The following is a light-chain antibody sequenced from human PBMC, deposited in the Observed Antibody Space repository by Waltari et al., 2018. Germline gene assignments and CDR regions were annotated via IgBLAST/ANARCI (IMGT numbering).Light chain of an antibody. Sequence: QSVLTQPPSASGTPGKRVTISCSGSRSNIGSNTVHWYQQRPGTAPKLLIYSNNQRPSGVPDRFSGSKSGTSASLAISGLQSEDEADYYCAAWDDSLNGSWVFGGGTKLTVL. V-gene: IGLV1-44*01. CDR2: SNN. J-gene: IGLJ3*02. CDR1: RSNIGSNT. CDR3: AAWDDSLNGSWV.